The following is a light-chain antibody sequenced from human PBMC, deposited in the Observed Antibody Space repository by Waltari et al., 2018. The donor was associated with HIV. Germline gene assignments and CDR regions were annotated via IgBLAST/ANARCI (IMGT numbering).Light chain of an antibody. CDR2: EVN. Sequence: QSALTQPPSASGSPGQSVTLSCTGTNSDIGAYNYVSWYQQHPGKAPKFMIYEVNRRPSGVPDRFSGSKSGNTASLTVSGLQAEDEADYYCSSYAGSNNWVFGGGTKLTVL. J-gene: IGLJ3*02. CDR1: NSDIGAYNY. CDR3: SSYAGSNNWV. V-gene: IGLV2-8*01.